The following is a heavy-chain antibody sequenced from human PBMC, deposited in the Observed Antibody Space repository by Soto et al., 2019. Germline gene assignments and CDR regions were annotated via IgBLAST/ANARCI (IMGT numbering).Heavy chain of an antibody. D-gene: IGHD3-3*01. CDR3: ARVGIARVFGVANHLDY. J-gene: IGHJ4*02. Sequence: PGGSLRLSCAASGFTFSSYSMNWVRQAPGKGLEWVSSISSSSSYIYYADSVKGRFTISRDNAKNSLYLQMNSLRAEDTAVYYCARVGIARVFGVANHLDYWGQGTLVTVSS. CDR1: GFTFSSYS. CDR2: ISSSSSYI. V-gene: IGHV3-21*01.